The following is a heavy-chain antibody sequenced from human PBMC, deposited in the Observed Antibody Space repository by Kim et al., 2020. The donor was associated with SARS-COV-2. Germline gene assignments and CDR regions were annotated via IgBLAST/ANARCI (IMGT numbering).Heavy chain of an antibody. CDR3: ARSGLRFLEVGIDWFDP. V-gene: IGHV1-2*06. CDR2: INPNSGGT. Sequence: ASVKVSCKASGYTFTGYYMHWVRQAPGQGLEWMGRINPNSGGTNYAQKFQGRVTMTRDTSISTAYMELSRLRSDDTAVYYCARSGLRFLEVGIDWFDPWGQGTLVTVSS. CDR1: GYTFTGYY. D-gene: IGHD3-3*01. J-gene: IGHJ5*02.